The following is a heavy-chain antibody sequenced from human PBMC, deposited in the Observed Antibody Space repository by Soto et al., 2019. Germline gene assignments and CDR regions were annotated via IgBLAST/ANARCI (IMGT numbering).Heavy chain of an antibody. Sequence: GESLKVSCRGAGYNCASYWSGWVRQMPGKGLEWMGIIYPGDSDTRYSPSFQGQVTISADKSISTAYLQWSSLKASDTAMYYCAGQNLRGVSFLLYWGQGTLVTSPQ. CDR1: GYNCASYW. V-gene: IGHV5-51*01. D-gene: IGHD2-2*01. CDR3: AGQNLRGVSFLLY. CDR2: IYPGDSDT. J-gene: IGHJ4*02.